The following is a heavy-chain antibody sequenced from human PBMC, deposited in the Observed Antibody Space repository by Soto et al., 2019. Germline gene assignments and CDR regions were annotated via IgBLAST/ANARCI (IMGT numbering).Heavy chain of an antibody. CDR2: IDPSDSYT. Sequence: GESLKISCKGSGYSFTSYWISWVRQMPGKGLEWMGRIDPSDSYTNYSPSFQGHVTISADKSISNAYLQWSSLKASETAMYYCARRLSTKYYGMDVWGQGNTVTVS. CDR3: ARRLSTKYYGMDV. J-gene: IGHJ6*02. D-gene: IGHD1-1*01. CDR1: GYSFTSYW. V-gene: IGHV5-10-1*01.